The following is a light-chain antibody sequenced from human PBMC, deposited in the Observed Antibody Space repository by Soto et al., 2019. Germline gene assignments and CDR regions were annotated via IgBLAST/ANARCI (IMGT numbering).Light chain of an antibody. Sequence: QSALTQPASVSGSPGQSITISCTGTSSDVGGYNSVSWYQQHPGKVPKVMIYEVSNRPSGVSDRFSGSKSGNTASLTISGLQAEDEADYYCSSYTSSSTLVFGGGTKLTVL. CDR2: EVS. J-gene: IGLJ2*01. V-gene: IGLV2-14*01. CDR3: SSYTSSSTLV. CDR1: SSDVGGYNS.